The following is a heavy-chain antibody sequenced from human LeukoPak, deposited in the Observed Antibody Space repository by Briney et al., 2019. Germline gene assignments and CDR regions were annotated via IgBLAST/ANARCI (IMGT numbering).Heavy chain of an antibody. Sequence: SETLSLTCTVSGGSISSSSYYWDWIRQHPGKGLEWIGYIYYSGSTYYNPSLKSRVTISVDTSKNQFSLKLSSVTAADTAVYYCARDVTDTAMATDYWGQGTLVTVSS. J-gene: IGHJ4*02. CDR1: GGSISSSSYY. V-gene: IGHV4-31*03. CDR3: ARDVTDTAMATDY. CDR2: IYYSGST. D-gene: IGHD5-18*01.